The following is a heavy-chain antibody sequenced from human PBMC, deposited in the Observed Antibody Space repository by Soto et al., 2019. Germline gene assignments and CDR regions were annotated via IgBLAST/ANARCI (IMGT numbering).Heavy chain of an antibody. CDR3: ALYDFWSGYYTGGFDY. Sequence: PSETLSLTCAVYGGSFSGYYWSWIRQPPGKGLEWIGEINHSGSTNYNPSLKSRVTISVDTSKNQFSLKLSSVTAADTAVYYCALYDFWSGYYTGGFDYWGQGTLVTVSS. CDR2: INHSGST. CDR1: GGSFSGYY. V-gene: IGHV4-34*01. J-gene: IGHJ4*02. D-gene: IGHD3-3*01.